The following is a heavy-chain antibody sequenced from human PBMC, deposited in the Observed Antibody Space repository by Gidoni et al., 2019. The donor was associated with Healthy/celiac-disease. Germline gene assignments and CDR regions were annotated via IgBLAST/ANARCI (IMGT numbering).Heavy chain of an antibody. J-gene: IGHJ6*02. CDR2: IYYSGST. V-gene: IGHV4-39*01. D-gene: IGHD2-15*01. Sequence: QLQLQESGPGLVKPSETLSLTCTVSGGSISSSSYYWGWIRQPPGKGLEWIGSIYYSGSTYYNPSLKSRVTISVDTSKNQFSLKLSSVTAADTAVYYCARRVPPPRYCSGGSCYYGMDVWGQGTTVTVSS. CDR3: ARRVPPPRYCSGGSCYYGMDV. CDR1: GGSISSSSYY.